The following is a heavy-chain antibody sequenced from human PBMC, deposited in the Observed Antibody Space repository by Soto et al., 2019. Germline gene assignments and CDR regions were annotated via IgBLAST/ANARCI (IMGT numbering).Heavy chain of an antibody. Sequence: GAVRRSCAPSGFNFSGYRMPWFRQAPRKGLEWVSRINSDGSSTSYADSVKGRFTISRDNAKNTLYLQMNSLRAEDTAVYYCARDQYYDFWSGYYPPHYYYGMDVWGQGTTVTVSS. CDR1: GFNFSGYR. D-gene: IGHD3-3*01. CDR3: ARDQYYDFWSGYYPPHYYYGMDV. CDR2: INSDGSST. J-gene: IGHJ6*02. V-gene: IGHV3-74*01.